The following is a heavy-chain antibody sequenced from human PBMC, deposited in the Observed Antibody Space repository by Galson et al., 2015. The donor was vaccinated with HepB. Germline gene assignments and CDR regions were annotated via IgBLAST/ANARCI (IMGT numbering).Heavy chain of an antibody. D-gene: IGHD3-3*01. CDR3: AKVLRGDDFWSGPPPFDY. V-gene: IGHV3-30*18. CDR1: GFTFSSYG. CDR2: ISYDGSNK. Sequence: SLRLSCAASGFTFSSYGMHWVRQAPGKGLEWVAVISYDGSNKYYADSVKGRFTISRDNSKNTLYLQMNSLRADDTAVYYCAKVLRGDDFWSGPPPFDYWGQGTLVTVSS. J-gene: IGHJ4*02.